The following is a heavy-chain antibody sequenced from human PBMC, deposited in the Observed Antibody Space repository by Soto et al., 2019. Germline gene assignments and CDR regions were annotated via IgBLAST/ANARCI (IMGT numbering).Heavy chain of an antibody. CDR1: GDSISNNNC. CDR2: IYHSGTA. Sequence: QVQLQESGPGLVKPSGTLSLTCAVSGDSISNNNCWNWVRQPPGKGLEWIGEIYHSGTANDNPSLKSRVTISLDKSNNQSSLTLNSVTAADTAVYYCARRRITTFGVVITGYGMDVWGQGTTVTVSS. J-gene: IGHJ6*02. V-gene: IGHV4-4*02. D-gene: IGHD3-3*01. CDR3: ARRRITTFGVVITGYGMDV.